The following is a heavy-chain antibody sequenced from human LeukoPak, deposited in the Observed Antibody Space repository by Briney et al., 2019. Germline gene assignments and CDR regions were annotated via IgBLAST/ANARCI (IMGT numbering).Heavy chain of an antibody. CDR2: IYPYDSET. J-gene: IGHJ4*02. CDR1: GYSFTGFW. Sequence: GESLKISCRASGYSFTGFWIGWVRQMPGKGLEGMRIIYPYDSETRYSPSFQGQVTISADNSISTAYLQWSSLKASDTAMYYCARHIGYSAWTPDYWGQGTLVTVSS. CDR3: ARHIGYSAWTPDY. V-gene: IGHV5-51*01. D-gene: IGHD5-18*01.